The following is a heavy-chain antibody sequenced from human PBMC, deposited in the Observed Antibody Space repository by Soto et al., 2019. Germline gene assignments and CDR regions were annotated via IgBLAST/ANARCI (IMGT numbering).Heavy chain of an antibody. V-gene: IGHV3-30-3*01. Sequence: GGSLRLSCAASGFTFSSYAMHWVRQAPGKGLEWVAVISYDGSNKYYADSVKGRFTISRDNSKNTLYLQMNSLRGEDTAVYYCARDPDYGDYPYLFAYRGQGTLVIVSA. CDR3: ARDPDYGDYPYLFAY. J-gene: IGHJ4*02. D-gene: IGHD4-17*01. CDR1: GFTFSSYA. CDR2: ISYDGSNK.